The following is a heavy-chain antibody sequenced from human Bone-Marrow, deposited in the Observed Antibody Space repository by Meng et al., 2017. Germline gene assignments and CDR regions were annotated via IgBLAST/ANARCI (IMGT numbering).Heavy chain of an antibody. CDR3: ARVAAGYSGVFDS. J-gene: IGHJ4*02. CDR1: GYTFTGYY. V-gene: IGHV1-2*06. Sequence: ASVKVSCKASGYTFTGYYMHWVRQAPGQGLEWMGRINPNSGGTNYAQKFQGRVTMTSDTSINTAFMELSRLRSEDTAVYYCARVAAGYSGVFDSWGQGTLVTVSS. D-gene: IGHD1-26*01. CDR2: INPNSGGT.